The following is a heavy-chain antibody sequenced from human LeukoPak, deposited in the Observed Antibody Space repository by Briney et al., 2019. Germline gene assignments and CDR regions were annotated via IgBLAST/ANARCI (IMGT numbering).Heavy chain of an antibody. V-gene: IGHV4-59*08. CDR1: GGSISSYY. D-gene: IGHD4-17*01. Sequence: SETLSLTCTVSGGSISSYYWSWIRQPPGKGLEWIGYIYYSGSTNYNPSLKSRVTISVDTSKNQFSLKLSSVTAADTAVYYCARRDPTYGDYEGAFDIWGQGTMVTVSS. CDR3: ARRDPTYGDYEGAFDI. CDR2: IYYSGST. J-gene: IGHJ3*02.